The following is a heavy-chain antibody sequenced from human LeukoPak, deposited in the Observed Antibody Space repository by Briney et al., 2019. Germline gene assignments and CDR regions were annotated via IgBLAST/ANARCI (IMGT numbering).Heavy chain of an antibody. J-gene: IGHJ4*02. CDR2: IRSKANSYAT. V-gene: IGHV3-73*01. D-gene: IGHD3-10*02. CDR1: GVTFSGSA. Sequence: GGSLKLSCAASGVTFSGSAIQWVRQGSGKGLEWVGRIRSKANSYATSSAASVKGRFTISRDDSKNTAYLQMSSLKTEDTPVYYCTINYDVLFDYWGQGTLVTVSS. CDR3: TINYDVLFDY.